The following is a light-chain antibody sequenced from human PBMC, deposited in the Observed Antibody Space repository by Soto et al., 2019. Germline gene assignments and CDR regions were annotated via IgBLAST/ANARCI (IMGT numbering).Light chain of an antibody. CDR3: QSYDSSLNAVV. J-gene: IGLJ3*02. V-gene: IGLV1-40*01. Sequence: QSVLTQPPSVSGAPGQRVTIACTGLSSNIGAGYDVNWYQQSPGTAPKLLIYRNKDRPSGVPDRFSGSWSGTSGALAITGLQTEDEADYYCQSYDSSLNAVVFGGGTKVTVL. CDR2: RNK. CDR1: SSNIGAGYD.